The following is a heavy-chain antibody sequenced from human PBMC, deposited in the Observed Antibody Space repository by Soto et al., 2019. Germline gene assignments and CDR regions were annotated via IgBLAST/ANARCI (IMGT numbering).Heavy chain of an antibody. D-gene: IGHD3-10*01. Sequence: SETLSLTCTVSGGSISSSAYYWGWIRQPPGKGLEWIGCVYYSGNSYYNPSLRSRVTISVDTSKNQFSLKLSSVTAADTAIYYCATLYGSGSYYLDYWGQGTLVTVSS. CDR3: ATLYGSGSYYLDY. CDR2: VYYSGNS. V-gene: IGHV4-39*01. CDR1: GGSISSSAYY. J-gene: IGHJ4*02.